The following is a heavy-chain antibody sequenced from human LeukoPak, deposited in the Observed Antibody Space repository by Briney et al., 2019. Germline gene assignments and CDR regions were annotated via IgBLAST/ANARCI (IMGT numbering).Heavy chain of an antibody. CDR1: GFTFDDYA. CDR3: AKDIEGSSRWYAVAFDI. Sequence: PGRSLRLSCAASGFTFDDYAMHWVRQAPGEGLEWVSGISWNSGSIGYADSVKGRFTISRDNAKNSLYLQMNSLRAEDTALYYCAKDIEGSSRWYAVAFDIWGQGTMVTVSS. D-gene: IGHD6-13*01. V-gene: IGHV3-9*01. J-gene: IGHJ3*02. CDR2: ISWNSGSI.